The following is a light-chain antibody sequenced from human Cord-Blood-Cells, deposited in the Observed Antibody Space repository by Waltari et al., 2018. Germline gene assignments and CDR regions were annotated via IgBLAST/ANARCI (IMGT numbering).Light chain of an antibody. CDR2: AAS. Sequence: DIQMTQSPSSPSASVGDRVTITCRASQSISSYLNWYQQKPGKAPKLLIYAASSLQSGVPSRFSGSGSGTEFTLTISSLQPEDFATYYCQQSYSTPRTFGQGTKVEIK. V-gene: IGKV1-39*01. J-gene: IGKJ1*01. CDR1: QSISSY. CDR3: QQSYSTPRT.